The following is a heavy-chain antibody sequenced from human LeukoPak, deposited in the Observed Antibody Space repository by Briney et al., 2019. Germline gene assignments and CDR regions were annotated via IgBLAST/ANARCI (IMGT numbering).Heavy chain of an antibody. D-gene: IGHD4-17*01. CDR2: IKQDGSEI. CDR3: ARDRCGDGDYDY. J-gene: IGHJ4*02. V-gene: IGHV3-7*01. Sequence: GESLRLSCAPSGFTFSSYWMSWVRQTPEKGLEWVANIKQDGSEIDYVDSVKGRFTISRDNAKNSLFLQMNSLRAEDTAVYYCARDRCGDGDYDYWGQGTLVTVSS. CDR1: GFTFSSYW.